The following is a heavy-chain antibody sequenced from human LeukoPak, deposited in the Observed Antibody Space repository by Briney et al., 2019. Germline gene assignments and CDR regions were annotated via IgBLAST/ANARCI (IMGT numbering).Heavy chain of an antibody. Sequence: SETLSLTCTVSAGSIRNFYWTWIRQPAGKGLEWIGRIYTSGRTNYNPSLKSRITISIDTPKNQISLKVNSVTAADTAVYYCARLYNGNQGDAFDIWGQGTMVTVSS. J-gene: IGHJ3*02. CDR2: IYTSGRT. V-gene: IGHV4-4*07. CDR1: AGSIRNFY. CDR3: ARLYNGNQGDAFDI. D-gene: IGHD1-14*01.